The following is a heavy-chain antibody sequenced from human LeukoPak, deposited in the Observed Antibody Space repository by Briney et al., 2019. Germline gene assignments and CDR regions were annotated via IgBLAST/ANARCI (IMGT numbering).Heavy chain of an antibody. Sequence: GGSLRLSCAASGFTFSDYYMSWIRQAPGKGLEWVSYISSSGSTIYYADSVKGRFTISRDNAKNSLYLQMNSLRAEDTAVYYCAKRREILTGYSYYYYGMDVWGQGTTVTVSS. CDR2: ISSSGSTI. CDR1: GFTFSDYY. V-gene: IGHV3-11*01. CDR3: AKRREILTGYSYYYYGMDV. D-gene: IGHD3-9*01. J-gene: IGHJ6*02.